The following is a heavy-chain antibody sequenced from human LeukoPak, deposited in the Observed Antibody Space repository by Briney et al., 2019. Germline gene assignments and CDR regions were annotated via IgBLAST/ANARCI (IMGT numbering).Heavy chain of an antibody. CDR3: ARSTTGVLAFDI. CDR2: IYYSGST. J-gene: IGHJ3*02. V-gene: IGHV4-39*07. D-gene: IGHD4-23*01. Sequence: SETLSLTCTVSGGSISSSSYYWGWIRQPPGKGLEWIGSIYYSGSTYYNPSLKSRVTISVDTSKNQFSLKLSSVTAADTAVYYCARSTTGVLAFDIWGQGTMVTVSS. CDR1: GGSISSSSYY.